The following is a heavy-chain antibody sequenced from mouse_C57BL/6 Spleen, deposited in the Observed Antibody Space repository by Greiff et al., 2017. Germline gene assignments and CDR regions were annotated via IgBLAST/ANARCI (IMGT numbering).Heavy chain of an antibody. CDR1: GYSFTDYN. J-gene: IGHJ3*01. D-gene: IGHD1-1*01. CDR3: APGYYGSSYAD. Sequence: VQLQQPGAELVKPGASVKLSCKASGYSFTDYNMNWVKQSHGQSLEWIGVINPTYGTTSYNQKFKGKATLTVDQSSSTAYMPLSRLTSADSAVYDGAPGYYGSSYADWGQGTLVTVSA. V-gene: IGHV1-39*01. CDR2: INPTYGTT.